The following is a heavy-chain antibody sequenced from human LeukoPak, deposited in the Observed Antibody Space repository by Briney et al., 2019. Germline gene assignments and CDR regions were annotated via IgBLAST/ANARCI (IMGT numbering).Heavy chain of an antibody. CDR2: IHSSGST. Sequence: SETLSLTCIVSGDSISSYYWRWIRQPAGKGLEWIGRIHSSGSTNYNPSLKSRVTMSVDTSKNQYSLSLRSVTAADTAVYYCARTGRASSGSNVDYWGQGTLVTVSS. J-gene: IGHJ4*02. CDR3: ARTGRASSGSNVDY. V-gene: IGHV4-4*07. CDR1: GDSISSYY. D-gene: IGHD1-26*01.